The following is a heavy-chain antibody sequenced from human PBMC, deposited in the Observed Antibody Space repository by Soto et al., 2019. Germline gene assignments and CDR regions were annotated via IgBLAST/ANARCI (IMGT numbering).Heavy chain of an antibody. D-gene: IGHD6-19*01. CDR2: IYYSGTT. V-gene: IGHV4-39*01. Sequence: SETLSLNGTVSVGSISSSNYYWGWILQPPGKGLEWIGSIYYSGTTYYNPSLRSRVTISEDTSKNQFSLKVGSATAADTAVYYCARHWLLPVAGYYFDYWSQGTLVTVSS. CDR1: VGSISSSNYY. J-gene: IGHJ4*02. CDR3: ARHWLLPVAGYYFDY.